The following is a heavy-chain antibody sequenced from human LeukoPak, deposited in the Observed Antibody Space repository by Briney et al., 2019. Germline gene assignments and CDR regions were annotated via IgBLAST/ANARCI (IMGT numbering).Heavy chain of an antibody. CDR1: GFSFSNYA. D-gene: IGHD3-10*01. J-gene: IGHJ4*02. CDR2: IGSGGST. Sequence: GGSLRLSRAGSGFSFSNYAMSWVRQAPGKGLEWVSVIGSGGSTYYSDSVKGRFTISRDNSKNTLYLQMNSLRAEDTAVYYCATGPMGRGVSYSFDYWGQGTLVTVSS. CDR3: ATGPMGRGVSYSFDY. V-gene: IGHV3-23*01.